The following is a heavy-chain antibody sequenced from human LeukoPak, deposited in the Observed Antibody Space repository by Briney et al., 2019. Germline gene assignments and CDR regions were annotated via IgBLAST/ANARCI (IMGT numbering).Heavy chain of an antibody. J-gene: IGHJ4*02. CDR3: ARVDVVEAPPPFFDY. Sequence: ASVKVSCKASGYTFTSHCIHWVRQAPGQGLEWMGIINPSGGSTNYAQKFQGRVSMTSDTSTSTVYMELSSLRSEDTALYYCARVDVVEAPPPFFDYWGQGTLVTVSS. CDR1: GYTFTSHC. V-gene: IGHV1-46*01. CDR2: INPSGGST. D-gene: IGHD1-26*01.